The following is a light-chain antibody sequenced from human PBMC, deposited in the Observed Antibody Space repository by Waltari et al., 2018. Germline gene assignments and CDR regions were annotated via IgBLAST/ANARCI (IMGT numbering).Light chain of an antibody. V-gene: IGLV2-23*02. CDR2: EVS. Sequence: QSALTQPASMSGSPGQSIAICCPGTSNDVGTYNRVSCYQHHPGKAPKRRIYEVSERPSGVSDRCSGSKSGNTASLTISGLQAEDEADYYCCSYAGSSHYLFGTGTRVTVL. CDR3: CSYAGSSHYL. J-gene: IGLJ1*01. CDR1: SNDVGTYNR.